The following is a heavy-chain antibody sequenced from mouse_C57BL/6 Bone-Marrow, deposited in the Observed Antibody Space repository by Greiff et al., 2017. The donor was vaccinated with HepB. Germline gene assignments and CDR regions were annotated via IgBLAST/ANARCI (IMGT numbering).Heavy chain of an antibody. D-gene: IGHD1-1*01. CDR1: GYSFTDYN. V-gene: IGHV1-39*01. Sequence: VHVKQSGPELVKPGASVKISCKASGYSFTDYNMNWVKQSNGKSLEWIGVINPNYGTTSYNQKFKGKATLTVDQSSSTAYMQLNSLTSEDSAVYYSASLYYYGSRWYFDVWGTGTTVTVSS. CDR3: ASLYYYGSRWYFDV. J-gene: IGHJ1*03. CDR2: INPNYGTT.